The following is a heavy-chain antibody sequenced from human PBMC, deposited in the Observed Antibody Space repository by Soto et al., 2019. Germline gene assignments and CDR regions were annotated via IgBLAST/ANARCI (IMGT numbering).Heavy chain of an antibody. Sequence: VGSLRLSCAASGFTFSSYAMHWVRQAPGKGLEWVAVISYGGSSKYYADSVKGRFTISRDNSKNTLYLQMNSLRAEDTAVYYCARDGYYGSGSQGWFDPWGQGTLVTASS. V-gene: IGHV3-30-3*01. D-gene: IGHD3-10*01. CDR1: GFTFSSYA. J-gene: IGHJ5*02. CDR2: ISYGGSSK. CDR3: ARDGYYGSGSQGWFDP.